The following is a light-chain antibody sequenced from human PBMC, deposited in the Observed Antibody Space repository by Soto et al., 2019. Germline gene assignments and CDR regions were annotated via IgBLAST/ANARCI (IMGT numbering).Light chain of an antibody. V-gene: IGKV1-5*03. Sequence: DIQMTQSPSTLSASVGDRVTITCRASQTISTWLAWYQQKPGRAPKLLIYKASSLESGVPSRFSGSGYGTEFTLTISSLQPDDFATCYCQQYNSYWTFGQGTKVDIK. CDR3: QQYNSYWT. J-gene: IGKJ1*01. CDR1: QTISTW. CDR2: KAS.